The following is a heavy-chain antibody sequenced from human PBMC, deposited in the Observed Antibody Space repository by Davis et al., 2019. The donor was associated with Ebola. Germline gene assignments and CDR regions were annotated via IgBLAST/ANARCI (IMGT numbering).Heavy chain of an antibody. CDR3: ARDLGYCSGGTCYSGMDV. D-gene: IGHD2-15*01. J-gene: IGHJ6*02. CDR1: GYTFTNYA. CDR2: INAGSGNT. Sequence: AASVKVSCKASGYTFTNYAMHWVRQAPGQRLEWMGWINAGSGNTKYSQKFQGRVTITRDTSASTAYMELSSLRSEDTAVYYCARDLGYCSGGTCYSGMDVWGQGTTVTVSS. V-gene: IGHV1-3*01.